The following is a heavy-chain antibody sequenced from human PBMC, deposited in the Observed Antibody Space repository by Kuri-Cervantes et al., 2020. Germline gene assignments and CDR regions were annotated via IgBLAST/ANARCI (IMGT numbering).Heavy chain of an antibody. D-gene: IGHD3-10*01. CDR1: GGSFSGYY. Sequence: GSLRLSCAVYGGSFSGYYWSWIRQPPGKGLEWIGEINHSGSTNYNPSLKSRVTISVDTSKNQFSLKLSSVTAADTAVYYCTRVLDYYGSGSYGFDFWGPGTVVTVSS. CDR2: INHSGST. J-gene: IGHJ3*01. CDR3: TRVLDYYGSGSYGFDF. V-gene: IGHV4-34*01.